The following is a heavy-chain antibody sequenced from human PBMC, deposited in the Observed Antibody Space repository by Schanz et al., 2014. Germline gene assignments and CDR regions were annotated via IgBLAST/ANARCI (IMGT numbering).Heavy chain of an antibody. Sequence: QVQVVESGGGVVQPGRSLRLSCEASGFTLSSYTMHWVRQAPGKGLEWVAVMSYEGTNLYYADSVRGRFTISRDNSKNTLYLQMNSLRAEDTAVYFCAKSYDTSGYSGFDYWGQGTLVTVSS. J-gene: IGHJ4*02. CDR1: GFTLSSYT. V-gene: IGHV3-30*04. CDR3: AKSYDTSGYSGFDY. CDR2: MSYEGTNL. D-gene: IGHD3-22*01.